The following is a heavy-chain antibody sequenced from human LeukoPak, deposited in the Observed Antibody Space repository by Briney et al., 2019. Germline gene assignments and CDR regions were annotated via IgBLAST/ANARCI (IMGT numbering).Heavy chain of an antibody. J-gene: IGHJ3*02. V-gene: IGHV3-9*03. D-gene: IGHD4-17*01. CDR1: GFTFDDYA. Sequence: GGSLRLSCAASGFTFDDYAMHWVRQAPGKGLEWVSGISWNSGSIGYADSVKGRFTISRDNAKNSLYLQMNSLRAEDMALYYCAKDYGVGAFDIWGQGTMVTVSS. CDR2: ISWNSGSI. CDR3: AKDYGVGAFDI.